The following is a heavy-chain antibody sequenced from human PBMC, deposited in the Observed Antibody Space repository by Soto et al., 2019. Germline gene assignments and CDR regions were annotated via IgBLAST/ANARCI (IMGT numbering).Heavy chain of an antibody. V-gene: IGHV3-48*01. CDR3: ARGSSNWAYYFDF. CDR1: GFTFSSYS. CDR2: ITSSGTTV. Sequence: EVHLVESGGGLVQPGGSLRLSCAASGFTFSSYSLNWVRQAPGKGLEWVSYITSSGTTVYYADSVRGRFTISRDNAKNSLYLQMTSLRVDDMAVYYCARGSSNWAYYFDFWCQGTLVTVSS. J-gene: IGHJ4*02. D-gene: IGHD6-13*01.